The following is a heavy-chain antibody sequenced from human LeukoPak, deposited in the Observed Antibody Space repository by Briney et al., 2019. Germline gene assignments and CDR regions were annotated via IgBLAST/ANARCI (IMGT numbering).Heavy chain of an antibody. CDR2: IYYSGSA. CDR3: PSTYRYCSGGSCSYYFDY. J-gene: IGHJ4*02. CDR1: GDSISSHY. V-gene: IGHV4-59*11. D-gene: IGHD2-15*01. Sequence: SETLSLTCTVSGDSISSHYGSWIRQPPGKGLEWIGYIYYSGSANYNPSLKSRVSISGDTSKNQFSLKLSSVTAADSAVYYCPSTYRYCSGGSCSYYFDYWGQGTLVTVSS.